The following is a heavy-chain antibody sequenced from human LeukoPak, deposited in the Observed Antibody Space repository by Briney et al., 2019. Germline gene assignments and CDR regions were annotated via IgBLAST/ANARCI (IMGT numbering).Heavy chain of an antibody. CDR2: ISTSGRT. CDR1: GFTFSSYA. J-gene: IGHJ4*02. CDR3: ARGLDSSGYYHVVDS. Sequence: GGSLRLSCADSGFTFSSYAMSWVRQAPGKGLEWVSLISTSGRTHYADSVQGRFTISRDNSKNTLSLHMNSLRAEDTAVYYCARGLDSSGYYHVVDSWGQGALVTISS. D-gene: IGHD3-22*01. V-gene: IGHV3-23*01.